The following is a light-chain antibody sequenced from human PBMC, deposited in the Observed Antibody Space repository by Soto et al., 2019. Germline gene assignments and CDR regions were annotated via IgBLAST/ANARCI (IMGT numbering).Light chain of an antibody. CDR2: AAS. Sequence: DIQLTQSPSSVSASVGDRVTITCRASQDISTRLAWDQQKPGTAPKLLIYAASTSGSGVPSRFSGSGSGTDFSPTVSSLQSEDFATSFCQQAHTFPWTFGQGTKVDIK. J-gene: IGKJ1*01. CDR3: QQAHTFPWT. CDR1: QDISTR. V-gene: IGKV1-12*01.